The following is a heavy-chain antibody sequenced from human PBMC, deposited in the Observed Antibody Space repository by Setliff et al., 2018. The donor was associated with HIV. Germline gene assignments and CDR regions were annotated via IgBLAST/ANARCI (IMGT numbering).Heavy chain of an antibody. D-gene: IGHD6-13*01. Sequence: PSETLSLTCTVSGGSISTYYWSWIRQPPGKGLEWIGYIYATGSTNYNPSLKGRVTVSVDTAKNQFSLRLSSVTAADTAVYYCARHPPHDSTWPYYYYGMDVWGQGTKVTVSS. CDR1: GGSISTYY. J-gene: IGHJ6*02. CDR3: ARHPPHDSTWPYYYYGMDV. V-gene: IGHV4-4*09. CDR2: IYATGST.